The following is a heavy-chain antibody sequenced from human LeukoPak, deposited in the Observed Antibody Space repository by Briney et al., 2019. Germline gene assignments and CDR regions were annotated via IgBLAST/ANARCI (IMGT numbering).Heavy chain of an antibody. CDR2: IYYSGST. J-gene: IGHJ4*02. Sequence: SETLSLTCTVSGGSISSSSYYWGWIRQPPGKGLEWIGSIYYSGSTYYNPSLKSRVTISVDTSKNQFSLKLSSVTAADTAAYYCARETLSSSVDYWGQGTLVTVSS. V-gene: IGHV4-39*07. CDR3: ARETLSSSVDY. D-gene: IGHD6-6*01. CDR1: GGSISSSSYY.